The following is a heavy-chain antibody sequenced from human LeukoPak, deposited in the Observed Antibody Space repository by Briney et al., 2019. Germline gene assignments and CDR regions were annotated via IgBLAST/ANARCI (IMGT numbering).Heavy chain of an antibody. V-gene: IGHV1-2*02. J-gene: IGHJ6*03. CDR3: ARVVHGGNEKGGYYYYMDV. CDR1: GYTFTGYY. D-gene: IGHD4-23*01. CDR2: INPNSGGT. Sequence: GASVKVSCKASGYTFTGYYMHWVRQAPGQGLEWMGWINPNSGGTNYAQKFQGRVTMTRDTSISTAYMELSRLRSDDTAVYYCARVVHGGNEKGGYYYYMDVWGKGTTVTVSS.